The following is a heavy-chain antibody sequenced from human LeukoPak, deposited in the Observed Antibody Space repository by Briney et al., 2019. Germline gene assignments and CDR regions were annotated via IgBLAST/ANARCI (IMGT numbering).Heavy chain of an antibody. V-gene: IGHV3-23*01. CDR1: GFMFYAYG. D-gene: IGHD1-14*01. Sequence: GGALRLSCAASGFMFYAYGMAWVRQTPGKTLEWVSTISAGGGNTHYADSMKGRFTISRDNSRNILFLEMNSLRADDSAIYYCTKDAGPTLDWFDPWGQGTRVTVSS. CDR2: ISAGGGNT. CDR3: TKDAGPTLDWFDP. J-gene: IGHJ5*02.